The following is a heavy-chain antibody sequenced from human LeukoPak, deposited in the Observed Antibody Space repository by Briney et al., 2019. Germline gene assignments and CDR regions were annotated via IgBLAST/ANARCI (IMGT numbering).Heavy chain of an antibody. D-gene: IGHD1-26*01. J-gene: IGHJ3*02. CDR1: GFSFRSYE. Sequence: GVSLRLSCAASGFSFRSYEMNWVRQAPGKGLEWVSYTSNRGTTIYHPHSVKGRFTISRDNAKSPLYLQMNSLRADDTAVYYCARGAGSNYGDAFDIWGQGTMVTVS. CDR2: TSNRGTTI. V-gene: IGHV3-48*03. CDR3: ARGAGSNYGDAFDI.